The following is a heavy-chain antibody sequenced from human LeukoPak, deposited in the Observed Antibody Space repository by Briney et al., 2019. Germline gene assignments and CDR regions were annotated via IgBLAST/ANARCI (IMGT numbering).Heavy chain of an antibody. D-gene: IGHD3-22*01. CDR1: GYTFTSYG. CDR2: ISAYNGNT. V-gene: IGHV1-18*01. J-gene: IGHJ4*02. Sequence: GASVKVSCKASGYTFTSYGISWVRQAPGQGLEWMGWISAYNGNTNYAQKLQGRVTMTTDTSTSTAYMELRSLRSDDTAAYYCARATGSGDSSGYRSPFDYWGQGTLVTVSS. CDR3: ARATGSGDSSGYRSPFDY.